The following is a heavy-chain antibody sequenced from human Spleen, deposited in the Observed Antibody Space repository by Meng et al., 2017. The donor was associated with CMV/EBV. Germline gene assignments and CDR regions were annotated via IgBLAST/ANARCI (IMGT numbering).Heavy chain of an antibody. D-gene: IGHD2-2*02. CDR2: IIPILGIA. Sequence: ASVKVSCKASGYTFTSYAISWVRQAPGQGLEWMGGIIPILGIANYAQKFQGRVTMTTDTSTSTAYMELRSLRSDDTAVYYCAREGDPLDIAVEPPAIRNYYYGMDVWGQGTTVTVSS. V-gene: IGHV1-18*01. CDR1: GYTFTSYA. CDR3: AREGDPLDIAVEPPAIRNYYYGMDV. J-gene: IGHJ6*02.